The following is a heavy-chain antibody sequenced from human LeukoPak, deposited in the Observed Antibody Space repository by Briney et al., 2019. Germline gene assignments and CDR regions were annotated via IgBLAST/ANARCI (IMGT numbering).Heavy chain of an antibody. CDR1: GGTFSSYA. CDR2: IIPVLGII. Sequence: SVKVSCKTSGGTFSSYAISWVRQAPGQGLEWMGRIIPVLGIINYAQRFQGRVTITADKSTSTSYMELSSLRSEDTAVYYCARCPRSYYDNRGYYYDAQIDYWGQGTLVTVSS. CDR3: ARCPRSYYDNRGYYYDAQIDY. D-gene: IGHD3-22*01. V-gene: IGHV1-69*04. J-gene: IGHJ4*02.